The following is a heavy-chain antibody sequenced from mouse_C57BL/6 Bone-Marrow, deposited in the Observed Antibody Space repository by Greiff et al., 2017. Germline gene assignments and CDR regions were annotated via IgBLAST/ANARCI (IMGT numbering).Heavy chain of an antibody. CDR2: IYPGSGST. CDR1: GYTFTSYW. CDR3: ARGGIYYDGSSWYFDV. D-gene: IGHD1-1*01. V-gene: IGHV1-55*01. J-gene: IGHJ1*03. Sequence: VQLQQPGAELVKPGASVKMSCKASGYTFTSYWITWVKQRPGQGLEWIGDIYPGSGSTNYNEKFKSKATLTVDTSSSTAYMQLSSLTSEDSAVYYCARGGIYYDGSSWYFDVWGTGTTVTVSS.